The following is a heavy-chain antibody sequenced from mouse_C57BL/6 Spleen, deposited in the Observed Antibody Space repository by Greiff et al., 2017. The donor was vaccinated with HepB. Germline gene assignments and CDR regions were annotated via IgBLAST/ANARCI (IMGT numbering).Heavy chain of an antibody. CDR2: IYPGDGDT. Sequence: QVQLKQSGPELVKPGASVKISCKASGYAFSSSWMNWVKQRPGKGLEWIGRIYPGDGDTNYNGKFKGKATLTADKSSSTAYMQLSSLTSEDSAVYYGGGGWFMGVAYWGQGTLVTVSA. CDR3: GGGWFMGVAY. V-gene: IGHV1-82*01. J-gene: IGHJ3*01. D-gene: IGHD1-1*02. CDR1: GYAFSSSW.